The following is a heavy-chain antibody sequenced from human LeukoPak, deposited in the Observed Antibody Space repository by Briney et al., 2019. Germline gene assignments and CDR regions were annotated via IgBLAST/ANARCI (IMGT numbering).Heavy chain of an antibody. CDR2: INPNSGGT. CDR3: ARATNFYYYYGMDV. CDR1: GYTFTGYY. J-gene: IGHJ6*02. Sequence: ASVKVSCKASGYTFTGYYMHWVRQAPGQGLEWMGWINPNSGGTNSAQKFQGRVTMTRDTSTSTVYMELSSQRSEDTAVYYCARATNFYYYYGMDVWGQGTTVTVSS. D-gene: IGHD1-26*01. V-gene: IGHV1-2*02.